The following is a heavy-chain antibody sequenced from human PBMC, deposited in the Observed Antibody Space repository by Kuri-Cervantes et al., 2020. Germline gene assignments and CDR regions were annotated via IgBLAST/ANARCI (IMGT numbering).Heavy chain of an antibody. CDR1: GFTFSSYG. V-gene: IGHV3-33*08. Sequence: GGSLRLSCAASGFTFSSYGMHWVRQAPGKGLEWVAVIWYDGSNKYYADSVKGRFTISRDNSKNTLYLQMNSLRAEDTAVYYCATLRDYRHIVVVTPDADFDYWGQGTLVTVSS. CDR3: ATLRDYRHIVVVTPDADFDY. CDR2: IWYDGSNK. J-gene: IGHJ4*02. D-gene: IGHD2-21*02.